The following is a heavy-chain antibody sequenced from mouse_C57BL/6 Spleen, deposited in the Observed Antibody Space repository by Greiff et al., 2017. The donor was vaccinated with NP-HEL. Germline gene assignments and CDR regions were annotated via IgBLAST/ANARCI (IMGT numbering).Heavy chain of an antibody. V-gene: IGHV5-15*01. CDR1: GFTFSDYG. Sequence: EVKLMESGGGLVQPGGSLKLSCAASGFTFSDYGMAWVRQAPRKGPGWVAFISNLAYSIYYAHTVTDRFTIARENAKNTLYLEMSSLRSEDTAIYYCARQGLGNYGVYFDYWGQGTTLTGSS. CDR3: ARQGLGNYGVYFDY. J-gene: IGHJ2*01. CDR2: ISNLAYSI. D-gene: IGHD2-1*01.